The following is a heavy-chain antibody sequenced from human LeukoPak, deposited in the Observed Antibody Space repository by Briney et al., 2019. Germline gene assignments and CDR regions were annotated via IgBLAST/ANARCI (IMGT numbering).Heavy chain of an antibody. CDR2: IYPGDSDT. V-gene: IGHV5-51*01. J-gene: IGHJ5*02. D-gene: IGHD3-9*01. CDR3: ARRASYYDILTGYYHNWFDP. Sequence: GESLKISCKGSGYSFTSYWIGWVRQMPGKGLEWMGIIYPGDSDTRYSPSFQGQVTISADKSISTAYLQWSSLKASDTAMYYCARRASYYDILTGYYHNWFDPWGQGTLVTVSS. CDR1: GYSFTSYW.